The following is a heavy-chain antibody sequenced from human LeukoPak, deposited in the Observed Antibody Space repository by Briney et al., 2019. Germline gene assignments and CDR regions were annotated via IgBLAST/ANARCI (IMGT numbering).Heavy chain of an antibody. V-gene: IGHV3-11*01. CDR2: ISSSGSTI. D-gene: IGHD2-2*01. Sequence: GGSLRLSCAASGFTFSSYAMSWIRQAPGKGLEWVSYISSSGSTIYYADSVKGRFTISRDNAKNSLYLQMNSLRAEDTAVYYCARGPRPAGEWFDPWGQGTLVTVSS. J-gene: IGHJ5*02. CDR3: ARGPRPAGEWFDP. CDR1: GFTFSSYA.